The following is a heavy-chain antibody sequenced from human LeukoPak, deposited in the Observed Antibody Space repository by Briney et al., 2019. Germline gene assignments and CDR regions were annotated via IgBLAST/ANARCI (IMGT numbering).Heavy chain of an antibody. D-gene: IGHD5-12*01. V-gene: IGHV4-30-4*08. Sequence: SQTPSLTCTVSGGSISSGDYYWSWIRQPPGKGLEWIGYIYYSGSTYYNPFLKSRVTISVDTSKNQFSLKLSSVTAADTAVYYCATLRVATPYYFDYWGQGTLVTVSS. CDR3: ATLRVATPYYFDY. CDR2: IYYSGST. J-gene: IGHJ4*02. CDR1: GGSISSGDYY.